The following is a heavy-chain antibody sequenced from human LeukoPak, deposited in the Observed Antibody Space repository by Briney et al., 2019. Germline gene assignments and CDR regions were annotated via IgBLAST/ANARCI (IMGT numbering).Heavy chain of an antibody. D-gene: IGHD3-22*01. CDR2: ISSSSSTM. V-gene: IGHV3-48*01. Sequence: GGSLRLSCAASGFTFSSYSMNWVRQAPGKGLEWVSYISSSSSTMYYADSVKGRFTISRDNAKNSLYLQMNRLRAEDTAVYYCVRDVGYYDSSGYYYAQGWGQGTLVTVSS. CDR1: GFTFSSYS. CDR3: VRDVGYYDSSGYYYAQG. J-gene: IGHJ4*02.